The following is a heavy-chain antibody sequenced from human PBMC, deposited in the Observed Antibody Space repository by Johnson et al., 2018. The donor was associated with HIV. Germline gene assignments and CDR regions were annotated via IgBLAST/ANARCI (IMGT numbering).Heavy chain of an antibody. CDR1: GFTFSSYA. V-gene: IGHV3-23*04. J-gene: IGHJ3*02. Sequence: VQLVESGGGLVQPGGSLRLSCAASGFTFSSYAMSWVRQAPGKGLEWVSAISGSGGSTYYADSVKGRVTISRDNSKNTLYQQMNSLRAEDTDVYYCAKWGSLAVAAIGNAFDIWSQGTMVTVSS. CDR2: ISGSGGST. D-gene: IGHD6-19*01. CDR3: AKWGSLAVAAIGNAFDI.